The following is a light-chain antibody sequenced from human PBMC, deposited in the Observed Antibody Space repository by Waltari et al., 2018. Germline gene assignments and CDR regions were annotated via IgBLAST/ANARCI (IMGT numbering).Light chain of an antibody. Sequence: DIVITQYPDYLVVSLGEVATINCKSSPTVLYSSNNKNYLAWYQQKPGQPPKLLIYWSSTRESGVPDRFSGSGSGTDFTLTISSLQAEDVAVYYCQQYYSTPRTFGQGTKVEIK. CDR3: QQYYSTPRT. J-gene: IGKJ1*01. V-gene: IGKV4-1*01. CDR2: WSS. CDR1: PTVLYSSNNKNY.